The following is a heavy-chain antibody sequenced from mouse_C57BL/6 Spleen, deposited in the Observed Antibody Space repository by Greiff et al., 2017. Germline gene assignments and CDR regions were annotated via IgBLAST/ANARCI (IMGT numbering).Heavy chain of an antibody. D-gene: IGHD1-1*01. J-gene: IGHJ4*01. Sequence: EVQLVEPGGGLVQPGGSLKLSCAASGYTFSDYYMYWVRQTPDKRLEWVAYISNGGGSTYYPDTVKGRSTISRDNATNTLYLQMSRLKSEDTAMYYCASEVITTVVEGAMDYWGQGTSVTVSS. CDR2: ISNGGGST. V-gene: IGHV5-12*01. CDR1: GYTFSDYY. CDR3: ASEVITTVVEGAMDY.